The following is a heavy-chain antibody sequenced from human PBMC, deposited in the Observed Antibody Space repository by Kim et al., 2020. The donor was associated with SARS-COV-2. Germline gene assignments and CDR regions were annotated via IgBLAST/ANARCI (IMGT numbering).Heavy chain of an antibody. CDR3: AREALVPFWTYFDY. D-gene: IGHD6-13*01. V-gene: IGHV3-30*04. CDR1: GFTFSSYA. Sequence: GGSLRLSCAASGFTFSSYAMHWVRQAPGKGLEWVAVISYDGSNKYYADSVKGRFTISRDNSKNTLYLQMNSLSAEDTAVYYCAREALVPFWTYFDYWGQGTLVTVSS. CDR2: ISYDGSNK. J-gene: IGHJ4*02.